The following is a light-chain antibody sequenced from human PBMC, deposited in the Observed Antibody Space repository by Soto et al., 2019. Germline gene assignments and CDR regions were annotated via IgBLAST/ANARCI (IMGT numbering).Light chain of an antibody. V-gene: IGLV2-23*01. CDR2: EGS. J-gene: IGLJ1*01. CDR3: CSYAGSSSYV. CDR1: SSDIGGYNY. Sequence: QSALTQPPSASGSPGQSVTISCTGTSSDIGGYNYVSWYQQHPGKAPKLIIYEGSKRPSGVSNRFSGSKSGNTASLTISGLQAEDEADYYCCSYAGSSSYVFGTGTKLTVL.